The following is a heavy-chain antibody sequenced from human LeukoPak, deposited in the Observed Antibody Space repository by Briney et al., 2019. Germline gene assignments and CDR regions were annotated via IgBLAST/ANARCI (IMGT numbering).Heavy chain of an antibody. V-gene: IGHV3-48*03. CDR2: ISSSGSTI. CDR1: GFTFSSYE. J-gene: IGHJ4*02. D-gene: IGHD6-19*01. CDR3: ARDSPGSGWYEFDY. Sequence: GGSLRLSCAASGFTFSSYEMNWVRQAPRKGLEWVSYISSSGSTIYYADSVKGRFTISRDNAKNSLYLQMNSLRAEDTAVYYWARDSPGSGWYEFDYLGQGTLVTGSS.